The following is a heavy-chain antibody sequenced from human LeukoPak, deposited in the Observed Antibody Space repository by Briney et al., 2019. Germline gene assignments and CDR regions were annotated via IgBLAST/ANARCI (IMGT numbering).Heavy chain of an antibody. CDR3: ARGHSTYYYDSSGYYYGN. Sequence: GASVQVSCKASGYTFTGYYMHWVRQAPGQGLEWMGWINPNSGGTNYAQKFQGRVTMTRDTSISTAYMEVSGLRSDDTAVYYCARGHSTYYYDSSGYYYGNWGQGTLVTVSS. V-gene: IGHV1-2*02. D-gene: IGHD3-22*01. CDR1: GYTFTGYY. CDR2: INPNSGGT. J-gene: IGHJ4*02.